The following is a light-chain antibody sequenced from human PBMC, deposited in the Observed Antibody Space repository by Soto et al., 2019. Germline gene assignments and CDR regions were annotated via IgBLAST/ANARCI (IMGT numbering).Light chain of an antibody. CDR2: DVS. V-gene: IGLV2-14*01. CDR3: SSYTTSNTRQIV. Sequence: QSVLTQPASVSGSPGQSITISCTGTSSDVGGYNYVSWNQQHPGKAHKFMIYDVSNRPSGVSNRFSGSKSGNTASLTISGLQAEDEADYYCSSYTTSNTRQIVFGTGTKVTVL. J-gene: IGLJ1*01. CDR1: SSDVGGYNY.